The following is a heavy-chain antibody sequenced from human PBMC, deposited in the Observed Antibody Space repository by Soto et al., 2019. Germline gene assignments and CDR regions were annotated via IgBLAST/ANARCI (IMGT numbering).Heavy chain of an antibody. CDR1: GDTITSFC. D-gene: IGHD1-7*01. CDR2: ISTTGNT. V-gene: IGHV4-4*07. CDR3: EGESGENWSYEAY. J-gene: IGHJ4*02. Sequence: SETRSLTCTVSGDTITSFCWNGSRQSAGKGLEWIGRISTTGNTHYNPSLESRVTMSLDTSKNQFSLKLTSVTAADTAVYYCEGESGENWSYEAYWGQGTLVTVSS.